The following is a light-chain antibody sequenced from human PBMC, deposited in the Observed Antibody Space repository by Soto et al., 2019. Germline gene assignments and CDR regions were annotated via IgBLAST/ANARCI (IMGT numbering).Light chain of an antibody. CDR3: QQYNNWPPIT. CDR2: GAS. J-gene: IGKJ5*01. V-gene: IGKV3D-15*01. CDR1: QSVSSN. Sequence: EIGMKQSAATVSVSPGERATLSCRASQSVSSNLAWYQQKPGQAPRLLIYGASTRATGIPARFSGSGSGTEFTLTISSLQSEDFAVYYCQQYNNWPPITFGQGTRLEI.